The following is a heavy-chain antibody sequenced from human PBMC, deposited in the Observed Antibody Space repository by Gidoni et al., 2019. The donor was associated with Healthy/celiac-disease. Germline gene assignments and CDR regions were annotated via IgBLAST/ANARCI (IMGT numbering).Heavy chain of an antibody. Sequence: EVQLVESGGGLVQPGGSLRLSCAASGFTFSSYWMSLVRQAPGKGLEWVANIKQDGSEKYYVDSVKGRFTISRDNAKNSLYLQMNSLRAEDTAVYYCARVGKGNYRWFDPWGQGTLVTVSS. CDR1: GFTFSSYW. CDR2: IKQDGSEK. J-gene: IGHJ5*02. D-gene: IGHD4-4*01. V-gene: IGHV3-7*01. CDR3: ARVGKGNYRWFDP.